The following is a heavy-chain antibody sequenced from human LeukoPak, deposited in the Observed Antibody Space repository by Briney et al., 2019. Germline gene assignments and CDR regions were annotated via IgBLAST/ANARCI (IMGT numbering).Heavy chain of an antibody. CDR2: ISSSSSTI. Sequence: GGSLRLSCAASGFTFSSYSMNWVRQAPRKGLEWVSYISSSSSTIYYAGSVRGRFTVSRDNAKNSLYLQMNSLRAEDTAVFYCARGSYDSSGYYSGAGARADYWGPGTLVTVSS. V-gene: IGHV3-48*01. CDR1: GFTFSSYS. CDR3: ARGSYDSSGYYSGAGARADY. D-gene: IGHD3-22*01. J-gene: IGHJ4*02.